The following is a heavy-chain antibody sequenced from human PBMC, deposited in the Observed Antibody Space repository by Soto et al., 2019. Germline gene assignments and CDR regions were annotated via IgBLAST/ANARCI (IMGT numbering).Heavy chain of an antibody. D-gene: IGHD3-10*01. CDR2: ISRDGSNK. Sequence: QVQVVESGGGVVQPGRSLRLSCAASGFTFRSYAIHWVRQAPGKGLEWVAVISRDGSNKCYVDSVKGRFTISRDNSKDTVYLQMNSLRDEDSAMFYCARSRSGAVADSFDFWGQGTLVTVSS. V-gene: IGHV3-30*04. CDR3: ARSRSGAVADSFDF. J-gene: IGHJ4*02. CDR1: GFTFRSYA.